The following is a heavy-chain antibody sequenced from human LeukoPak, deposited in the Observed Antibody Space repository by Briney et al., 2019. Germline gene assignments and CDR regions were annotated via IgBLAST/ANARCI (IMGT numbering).Heavy chain of an antibody. CDR2: IYYSGST. J-gene: IGHJ5*02. CDR1: GGSISSGDYY. Sequence: SETLSLTCTVSGGSISSGDYYWSWIRQPPGKGLEWIGYIYYSGSTYYNPSLKSRVTISVDTSKNRFSLKLSSVTAADTAVYYCASMNCSGGSCYSGWFDPWGQGTLVTVSS. V-gene: IGHV4-30-4*01. CDR3: ASMNCSGGSCYSGWFDP. D-gene: IGHD2-15*01.